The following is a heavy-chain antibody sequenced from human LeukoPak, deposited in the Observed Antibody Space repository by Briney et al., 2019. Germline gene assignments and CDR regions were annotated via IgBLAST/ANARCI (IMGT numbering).Heavy chain of an antibody. V-gene: IGHV1-69*13. Sequence: ASVTASCKASGYTFTSYSMNWVRQAPGQGLEWMGGIIPIFGTANYAQKFQGRVTITADESTSTAYMELSSLRSEDTGVYYCAISVDYWGQGTLVTVSS. CDR1: GYTFTSYS. CDR2: IIPIFGTA. J-gene: IGHJ4*02. CDR3: AISVDY.